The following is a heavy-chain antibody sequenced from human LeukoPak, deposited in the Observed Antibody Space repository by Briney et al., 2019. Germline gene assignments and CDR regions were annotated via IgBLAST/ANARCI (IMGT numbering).Heavy chain of an antibody. Sequence: PSETLSLTCTVSGASVSSSTSYWSWIRQPPGKGLEGIGYIYYSGSTNYTPSLKSRVTISVDTSKNQFSLKLSSVTAADTAVYYCAREHIVVVTATSGSGWFDPWGQGTLVTVSS. CDR3: AREHIVVVTATSGSGWFDP. V-gene: IGHV4-61*01. CDR1: GASVSSSTSY. CDR2: IYYSGST. D-gene: IGHD2-21*02. J-gene: IGHJ5*02.